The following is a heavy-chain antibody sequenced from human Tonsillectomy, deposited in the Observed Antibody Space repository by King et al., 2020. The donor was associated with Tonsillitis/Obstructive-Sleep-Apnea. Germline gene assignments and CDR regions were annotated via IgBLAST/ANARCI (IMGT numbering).Heavy chain of an antibody. CDR1: GFTFSSYG. J-gene: IGHJ4*02. CDR2: ISYVEKNK. D-gene: IGHD6-13*01. CDR3: AKDLRNSWTFDY. V-gene: IGHV3-30*18. Sequence: VQLVESGGGVVQPGRSLRLSCAASGFTFSSYGMHWVRQAPGKGLEWVAIISYVEKNKFYADSVKGRFTISRDNSKSTLYLQMNSLRTDDTAVYHCAKDLRNSWTFDYWGQGTLVTVSS.